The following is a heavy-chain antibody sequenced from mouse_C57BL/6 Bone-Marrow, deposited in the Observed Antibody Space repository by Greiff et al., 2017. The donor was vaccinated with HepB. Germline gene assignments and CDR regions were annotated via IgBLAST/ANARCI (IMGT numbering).Heavy chain of an antibody. Sequence: QVQLKESGPELVKPGASVKLSCKASGYTFTSYDINWVKQRPGQGLEWIGWIYPRDGSTKYNEKFKGKATLTVDTSSSTAYMELHSLTSEDSAVYFCARCYYYYSNYDYFDDWGQGTTLTVSS. CDR3: ARCYYYYSNYDYFDD. CDR2: IYPRDGST. J-gene: IGHJ2*01. CDR1: GYTFTSYD. D-gene: IGHD2-5*01. V-gene: IGHV1-85*01.